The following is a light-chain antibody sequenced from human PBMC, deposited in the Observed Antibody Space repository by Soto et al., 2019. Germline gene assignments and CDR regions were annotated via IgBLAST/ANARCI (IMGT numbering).Light chain of an antibody. CDR1: QSVSGW. CDR3: RQDETFSGT. V-gene: IGKV1-5*01. CDR2: DAS. J-gene: IGKJ1*01. Sequence: DIQMTQSPSTLSASVGDTVTVTCRASQSVSGWLAWYQQKPGEAPKLLIYDASALPRGVPSRFTGSGSGTKFILTFARLEAYGFANCDFRQDETFSGTFGPGTKVEI.